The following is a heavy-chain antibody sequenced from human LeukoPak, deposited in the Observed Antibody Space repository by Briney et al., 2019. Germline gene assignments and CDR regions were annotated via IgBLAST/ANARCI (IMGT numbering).Heavy chain of an antibody. CDR3: ALMTTMTTRAFDI. V-gene: IGHV4-30-2*01. J-gene: IGHJ3*02. CDR1: GGSISVGGYS. D-gene: IGHD4-17*01. CDR2: IYYSGST. Sequence: PSETLSLTCAVSGGSISVGGYSWSWIRQPPGKGLEWTGYIYYSGSTYYNPSLKSRVTMSLDRSKNQFSLKLSSVTAADTAVYYCALMTTMTTRAFDIWGQGTMVTVSS.